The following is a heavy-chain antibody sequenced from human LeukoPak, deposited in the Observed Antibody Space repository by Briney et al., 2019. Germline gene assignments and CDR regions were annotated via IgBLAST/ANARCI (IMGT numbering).Heavy chain of an antibody. CDR2: ISAYNGNT. D-gene: IGHD6-6*01. CDR3: ARGQRIAARSWFDP. J-gene: IGHJ5*02. V-gene: IGHV1-18*01. CDR1: GYTFTSYG. Sequence: VASVKVSCKASGYTFTSYGISWVRQAPGQGLEWMGWISAYNGNTNYAQKLQGRVTMTTDTSTSTAYVELRSLRSDDTAVYYCARGQRIAARSWFDPWGQGTLVAVSS.